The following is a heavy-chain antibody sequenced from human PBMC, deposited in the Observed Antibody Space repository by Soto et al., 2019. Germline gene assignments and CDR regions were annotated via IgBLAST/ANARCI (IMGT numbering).Heavy chain of an antibody. CDR3: ARITSIAAAGTQWFDP. V-gene: IGHV1-18*01. CDR1: GYTFTSYG. J-gene: IGHJ5*02. Sequence: ASVKVSCKASGYTFTSYGISWVRQAPGQGLEWMGWISAYNGNTNYAQKLQGRVTMTTDTSTSTAYMELRSLRSDDTAVYYCARITSIAAAGTQWFDPWGQGTLVTVS. CDR2: ISAYNGNT. D-gene: IGHD6-13*01.